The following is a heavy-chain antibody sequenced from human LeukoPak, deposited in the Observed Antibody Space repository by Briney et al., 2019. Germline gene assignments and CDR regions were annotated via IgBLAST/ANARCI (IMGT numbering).Heavy chain of an antibody. D-gene: IGHD3-16*02. CDR3: TTDQPDYVWGSYRFDY. CDR1: GFTFSNAW. V-gene: IGHV3-15*01. CDR2: IKSKTDGGTT. J-gene: IGHJ4*02. Sequence: PGGSLRLSCAASGFTFSNAWMSWVRQAPGKGLEWVGRIKSKTDGGTTDYAAPVKGRFTISRDDSKNTLYLQMNSLKTEDTAVYYCTTDQPDYVWGSYRFDYWGQGTLVTVSS.